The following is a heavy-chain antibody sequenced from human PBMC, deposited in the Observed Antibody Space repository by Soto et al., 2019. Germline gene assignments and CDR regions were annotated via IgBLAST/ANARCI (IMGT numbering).Heavy chain of an antibody. Sequence: GGSLRLSCAASGFTFSSYGMHWVRQAPGKGLEWVAVISYDGSNKYYADSVKGRFTISRDNSKNTLYLQMNSLRAEDTAVYYCAKLYCSGGSCYSYSSGWYPPPHFDYWGQGTLVTVSS. CDR3: AKLYCSGGSCYSYSSGWYPPPHFDY. J-gene: IGHJ4*02. D-gene: IGHD2-15*01. CDR2: ISYDGSNK. CDR1: GFTFSSYG. V-gene: IGHV3-30*18.